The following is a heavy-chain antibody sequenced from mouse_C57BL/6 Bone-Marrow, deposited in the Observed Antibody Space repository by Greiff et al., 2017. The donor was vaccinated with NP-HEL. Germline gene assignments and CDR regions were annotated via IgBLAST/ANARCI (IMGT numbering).Heavy chain of an antibody. V-gene: IGHV5-4*01. CDR2: ISAGGSYT. CDR3: ARDRDYYAMDY. CDR1: GFTFSSYA. D-gene: IGHD3-1*01. Sequence: EVMLVESGGGLVKPGGSLKLSCAASGFTFSSYAMSWVRQTPEKRLEWVATISAGGSYTYSADNVKGRFTISRDNTKNNRYLQMSQLKTKDTAMYYCARDRDYYAMDYWGQGTSVTVSS. J-gene: IGHJ4*01.